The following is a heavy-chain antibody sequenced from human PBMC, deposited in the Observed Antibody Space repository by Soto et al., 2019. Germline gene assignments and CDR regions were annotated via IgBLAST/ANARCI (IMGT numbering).Heavy chain of an antibody. CDR1: GFTFINYA. J-gene: IGHJ2*01. CDR2: IGGGGDAA. CDR3: ARKILGSTTRPNYWYFDL. V-gene: IGHV3-23*01. D-gene: IGHD7-27*01. Sequence: EVQVLESGGGLVQPGGSLRLSCAGSGFTFINYAMNWVRQAPGKGLEWVSSIGGGGDAAFFPDSVRGRFTISRDNSKNTVTLQMTSLGVDDTAVYYCARKILGSTTRPNYWYFDLWGRGTLVTVSS.